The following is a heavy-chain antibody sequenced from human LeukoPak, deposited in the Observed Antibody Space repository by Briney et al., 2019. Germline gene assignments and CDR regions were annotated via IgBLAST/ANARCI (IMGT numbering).Heavy chain of an antibody. CDR1: GGSISSRSYY. J-gene: IGHJ3*02. CDR2: IYDSENT. CDR3: ARPNWGSSDAFDI. Sequence: SETLSLTCTFSGGSISSRSYYWGWIRQPPGKGLEWIGSIYDSENTYYNPSLKSRVTISVDTSRNQFSLKLSSVTAADTAVYYCARPNWGSSDAFDIWGQGTVVTVSS. D-gene: IGHD7-27*01. V-gene: IGHV4-39*01.